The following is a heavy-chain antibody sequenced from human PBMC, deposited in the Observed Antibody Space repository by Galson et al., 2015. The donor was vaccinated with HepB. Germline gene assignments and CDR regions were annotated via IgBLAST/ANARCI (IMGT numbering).Heavy chain of an antibody. Sequence: SVKVSCKASGYTFTRYGISWVRQAPGQGLEWMGWISTYTGNSKYAQKVRGRVTMTTDTATSTAYMELRSLRSDDTAVYYCARGGGSGDYDYYDNMDVWGKGTTVTVSS. D-gene: IGHD6-19*01. CDR1: GYTFTRYG. CDR2: ISTYTGNS. J-gene: IGHJ6*03. CDR3: ARGGGSGDYDYYDNMDV. V-gene: IGHV1-18*01.